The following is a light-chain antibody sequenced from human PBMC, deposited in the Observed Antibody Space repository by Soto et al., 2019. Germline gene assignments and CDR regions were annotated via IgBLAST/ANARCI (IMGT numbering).Light chain of an antibody. CDR2: GAS. V-gene: IGKV3-20*01. CDR3: QQYGTSPPT. J-gene: IGKJ1*01. CDR1: QSVSSSY. Sequence: EIVLTQSPGTLSLSPGERATLSCRASQSVSSSYLAWYQQKPSQAPRLLIYGASSRATGIPDRFSGSGSGTDFTLTISRLEPEDFAVYNCQQYGTSPPTFGQGTKVDIK.